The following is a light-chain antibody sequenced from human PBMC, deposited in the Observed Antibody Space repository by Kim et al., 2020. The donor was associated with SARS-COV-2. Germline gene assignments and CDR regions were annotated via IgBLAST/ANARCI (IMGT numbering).Light chain of an antibody. CDR1: SSTIGADYD. CDR2: GDG. CDR3: QSYDNSLSGYV. J-gene: IGLJ1*01. Sequence: RVTDAGTGSSSTIGADYDVHWCHQVPRTTPTLLIFGDGNRPSGVPDRFSGSKSGASASFAITGLQAQDEADYYYQSYDNSLSGYVFGTGTKVTVL. V-gene: IGLV1-40*03.